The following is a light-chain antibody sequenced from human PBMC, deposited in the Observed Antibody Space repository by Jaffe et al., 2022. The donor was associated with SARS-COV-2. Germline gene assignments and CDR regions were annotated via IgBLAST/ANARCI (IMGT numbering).Light chain of an antibody. Sequence: DIQMTQSPSSLSASVGDRLTITCRASQGISNSLAWYQQKPGRLPRLLIYDASTLQSGVPSRFSGTGSGTDFTLTIASLQPEDVATYYCQKYDRAPLTFGGGTKVEIK. CDR2: DAS. V-gene: IGKV1-27*01. J-gene: IGKJ4*01. CDR3: QKYDRAPLT. CDR1: QGISNS.